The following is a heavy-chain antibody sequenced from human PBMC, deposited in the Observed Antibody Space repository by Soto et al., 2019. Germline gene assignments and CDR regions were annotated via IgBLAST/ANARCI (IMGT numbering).Heavy chain of an antibody. D-gene: IGHD3-22*01. CDR1: GGSISSGDYY. CDR2: IYYSGST. J-gene: IGHJ6*02. V-gene: IGHV4-30-4*01. CDR3: ARDHIGYYYDSSGSSYYYYYGMDV. Sequence: SETLSLTCTVSGGSISSGDYYWSWIRQPPGKGLEWIGYIYYSGSTYYNPSLKSRVTISVDTSKNQFSLKLSSVTAADTAVYYCARDHIGYYYDSSGSSYYYYYGMDVWGQGTTVTVSS.